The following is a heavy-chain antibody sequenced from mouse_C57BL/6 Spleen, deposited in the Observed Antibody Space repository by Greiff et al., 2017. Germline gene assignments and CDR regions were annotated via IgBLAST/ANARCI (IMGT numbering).Heavy chain of an antibody. CDR3: ARGGHYDYFDY. CDR2: IDPSDSST. D-gene: IGHD1-1*01. CDR1: GYTFTSYW. J-gene: IGHJ2*01. V-gene: IGHV1-59*01. Sequence: VQLQQPGAELVRPGTSVKLSCKASGYTFTSYWLHWVKQRPGQGLAWIGVIDPSDSSTNYNQKFKGKATLTVDTSSSPAYMQLSSLTSEDSSVYYCARGGHYDYFDYWGQGTTLTVSS.